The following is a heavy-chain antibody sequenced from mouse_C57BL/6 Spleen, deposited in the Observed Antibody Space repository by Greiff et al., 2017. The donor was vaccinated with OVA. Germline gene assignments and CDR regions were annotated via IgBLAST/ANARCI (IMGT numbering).Heavy chain of an antibody. CDR3: ARWDDYDGAWFAY. D-gene: IGHD2-4*01. CDR2: IYPGDGDT. Sequence: VQLVESGAELVKPGASVKISCKASGYAFSSYWMNWVKQRPGKGLEWIGQIYPGDGDTNYNGKFKGKATLTADKSSSTAYMQLSSLTSEDSAVYFCARWDDYDGAWFAYWGQGTLVTVSA. J-gene: IGHJ3*01. CDR1: GYAFSSYW. V-gene: IGHV1-80*01.